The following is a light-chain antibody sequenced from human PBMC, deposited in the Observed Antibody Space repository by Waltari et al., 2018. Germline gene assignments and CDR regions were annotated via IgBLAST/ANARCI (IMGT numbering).Light chain of an antibody. CDR2: GAS. V-gene: IGKV3-20*01. Sequence: EIVLTQSPGTLSLSPGERATLSCRASQSVSGSLAWYQQKAGQAPRLLIYGASSRATGIPDRFSGSGSGTDFSLTISRLEPEEFAVYYCQHYVRLPATFGQGTKVEI. CDR3: QHYVRLPAT. J-gene: IGKJ1*01. CDR1: QSVSGS.